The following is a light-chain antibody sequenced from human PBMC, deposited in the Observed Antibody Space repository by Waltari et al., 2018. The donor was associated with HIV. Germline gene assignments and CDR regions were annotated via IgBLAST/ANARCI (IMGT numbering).Light chain of an antibody. CDR3: QQADRFPHT. CDR1: QSIGTS. Sequence: DVQMTQSPSIVSASVGDRVSINCRASQSIGTSLAWYQRGPGEAPKLLIYAASRLQGGVPTRFSGSGSGTSFVLNIANLPAEDFAMYFCQQADRFPHTFGGGT. CDR2: AAS. J-gene: IGKJ4*01. V-gene: IGKV1-12*01.